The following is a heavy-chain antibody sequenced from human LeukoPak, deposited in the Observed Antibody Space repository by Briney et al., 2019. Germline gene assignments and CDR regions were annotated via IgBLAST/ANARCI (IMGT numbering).Heavy chain of an antibody. Sequence: PGGSLRLSCSASGLTVSSNYMSWVRQAPGKGLEWVSVIYSGGSTYYADSVKGRFTISRDNSKNALYLQMNSLRLEDTAVYYCARDRDYSRTSCFNAFDVWGQGTMAIVSS. V-gene: IGHV3-53*05. CDR3: ARDRDYSRTSCFNAFDV. J-gene: IGHJ3*01. D-gene: IGHD2-2*01. CDR1: GLTVSSNY. CDR2: IYSGGST.